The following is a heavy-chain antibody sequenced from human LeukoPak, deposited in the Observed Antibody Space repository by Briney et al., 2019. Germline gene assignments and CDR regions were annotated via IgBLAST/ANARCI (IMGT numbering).Heavy chain of an antibody. J-gene: IGHJ4*02. CDR2: IKSKTDGGTT. D-gene: IGHD2-2*01. CDR3: ARDRSSNEYYFDY. V-gene: IGHV3-15*01. CDR1: GFTFSKAW. Sequence: GGSLRLSCAASGFTFSKAWMSWVRQAPGKGLEWVGRIKSKTDGGTTDYAAPVKGRFTISRDDSKNTLSLQMNSLKTEDTAVYYCARDRSSNEYYFDYWGQGTLVTVSS.